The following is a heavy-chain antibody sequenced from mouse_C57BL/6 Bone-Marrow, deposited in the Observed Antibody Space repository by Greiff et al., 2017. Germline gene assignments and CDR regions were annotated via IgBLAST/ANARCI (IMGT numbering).Heavy chain of an antibody. J-gene: IGHJ2*01. CDR3: PRKYGSSYTYDFDY. D-gene: IGHD1-1*01. CDR2: IYPGNSDT. V-gene: IGHV1-5*01. CDR1: GYTFTSYW. Sequence: VQLQQSGTVLARPGASVKMSCKTSGYTFTSYWMHWVKQRPGQGLEWIGAIYPGNSDTSYNQKFKGKAKLTAVTSASTAYMELSSLTNEDSEVYYCPRKYGSSYTYDFDYWGQGTTLTASA.